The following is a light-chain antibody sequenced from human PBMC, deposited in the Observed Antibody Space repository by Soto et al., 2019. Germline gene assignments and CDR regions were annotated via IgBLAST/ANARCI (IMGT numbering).Light chain of an antibody. J-gene: IGKJ1*01. CDR3: QQSYSTWT. Sequence: DIQMTQSPSSLSAFVGDRVTITCRASQSISSYLNWYQQKPGKAPKLLIPAASSLQSGVPSRFSGSGSGTDFTLTISSLQPEDFATYYCQQSYSTWTFGQGTKVDIK. V-gene: IGKV1-39*01. CDR1: QSISSY. CDR2: AAS.